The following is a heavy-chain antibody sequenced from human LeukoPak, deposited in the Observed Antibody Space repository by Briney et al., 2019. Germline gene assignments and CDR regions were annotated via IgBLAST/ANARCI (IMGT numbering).Heavy chain of an antibody. CDR3: ARGKGYCSSTSCYFSPILEWLFDAFDI. Sequence: SETLSLTCAVYVGSFSGYYWSWIRQPPGKGLEWIGEINHSGSTNYNPSLKSRVIISVDTSKNQFSLKLSSVTAADTAVYYCARGKGYCSSTSCYFSPILEWLFDAFDIWGQGTMVTVSS. CDR2: INHSGST. D-gene: IGHD2-2*01. CDR1: VGSFSGYY. V-gene: IGHV4-34*01. J-gene: IGHJ3*02.